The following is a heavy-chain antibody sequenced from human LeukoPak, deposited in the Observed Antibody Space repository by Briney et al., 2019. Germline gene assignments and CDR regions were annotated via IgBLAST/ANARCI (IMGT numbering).Heavy chain of an antibody. V-gene: IGHV3-21*01. J-gene: IGHJ3*02. CDR3: ARDPVFLWLGSSYDAFDI. D-gene: IGHD3-10*01. CDR2: ISSSSSYI. CDR1: GFTFSSYS. Sequence: GGSLRLSCAASGFTFSSYSMNWVRQAPGKGLEWVSSISSSSSYIYYADSVKGRFTISRDNAKNSLYLQMNSLRAEDTAVYYCARDPVFLWLGSSYDAFDIWGQGTMVTVSS.